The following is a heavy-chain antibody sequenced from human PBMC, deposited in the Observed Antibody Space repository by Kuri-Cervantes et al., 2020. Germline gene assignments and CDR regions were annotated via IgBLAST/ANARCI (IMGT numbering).Heavy chain of an antibody. V-gene: IGHV3-23*01. CDR2: ISGSGGST. J-gene: IGHJ6*02. Sequence: GESLKISCAASGFTFSSYAMSWVRQAPGKGLEWVSAISGSGGSTYYADSVKGRFTISRENAKNSLYLQMNSLRAGDTAVYYCARALDYDSSGYRHGYYYYGMDVWGQGTTVTVSS. CDR1: GFTFSSYA. D-gene: IGHD3-22*01. CDR3: ARALDYDSSGYRHGYYYYGMDV.